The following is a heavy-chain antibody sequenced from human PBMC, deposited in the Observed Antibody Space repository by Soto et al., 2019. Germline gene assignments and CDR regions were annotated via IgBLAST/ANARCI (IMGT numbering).Heavy chain of an antibody. CDR2: VDSSGEK. CDR1: GLSITDSEMG. Sequence: QVTLKESGPVLVKPTETLTLRCTVSGLSITDSEMGVSWIRQPPGQPLEWLAHVDSSGEKSYRTFLKSRLAISKDTSKSQIVLTMPNMDPADTATYYCARRHLAVAVSPWCDPWGQGIPVPVSS. J-gene: IGHJ5*02. V-gene: IGHV2-26*01. CDR3: ARRHLAVAVSPWCDP. D-gene: IGHD6-19*01.